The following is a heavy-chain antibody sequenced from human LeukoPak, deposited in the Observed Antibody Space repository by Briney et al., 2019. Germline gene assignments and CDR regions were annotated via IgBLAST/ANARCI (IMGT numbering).Heavy chain of an antibody. V-gene: IGHV4-59*08. CDR1: GGSMSRYY. D-gene: IGHD5-18*01. CDR3: ARHQMRYTSGTLFDY. CDR2: IYYSGST. Sequence: SETLSLTCTVSGGSMSRYYWGWIRQPPGKGLEWIGFIYYSGSTYYNPSLKSRVTISVDTSKNQFSLRLSSVTATDTAEYFCARHQMRYTSGTLFDYWGQGTLVTVSS. J-gene: IGHJ4*02.